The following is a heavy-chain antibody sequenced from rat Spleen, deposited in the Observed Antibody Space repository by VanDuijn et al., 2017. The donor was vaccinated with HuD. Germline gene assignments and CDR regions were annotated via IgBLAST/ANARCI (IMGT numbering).Heavy chain of an antibody. J-gene: IGHJ2*01. V-gene: IGHV3-3*01. CDR2: IDSAGST. Sequence: EVQLQESGPGLVKPSQSLSLTCSVTSYSITSSYGWNWIRKFPGNKLEWMGYIDSAGSTNYNPSLKSRISITRDTSKNQFFLQVNSVTTEDTATYYCGRDNNYKAYWGQGVMVTVSS. CDR3: GRDNNYKAY. D-gene: IGHD1-10*01. CDR1: SYSITSSYG.